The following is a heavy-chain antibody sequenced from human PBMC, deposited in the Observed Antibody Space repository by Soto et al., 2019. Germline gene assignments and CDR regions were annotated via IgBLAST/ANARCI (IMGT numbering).Heavy chain of an antibody. D-gene: IGHD3-3*01. Sequence: GGSLRLSCAASGFTFSSYAMSWVRQAPGKGLEWVSAISGSGGSTYYADSVKGRFTISRDNPKNTLYLQMNSLRAEDTAVYYCAKGKGRFLEWSHIDYSGQGTLVTVSS. CDR3: AKGKGRFLEWSHIDY. CDR2: ISGSGGST. V-gene: IGHV3-23*01. CDR1: GFTFSSYA. J-gene: IGHJ4*02.